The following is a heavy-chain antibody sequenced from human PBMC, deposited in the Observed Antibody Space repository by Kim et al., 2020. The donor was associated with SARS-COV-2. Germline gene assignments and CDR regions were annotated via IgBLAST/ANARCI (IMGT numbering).Heavy chain of an antibody. Sequence: GGSLRLSCAASGFTFSNYNMNWVRQTPGKGLEWISHIDFRGSTTYYADSLEGRFTISRDNGRNSLFLQMDSLRDEDTAVYFCARGLPEIRGVIGRRVNYDYYALDVWGQGTSVTVSS. CDR1: GFTFSNYN. J-gene: IGHJ6*02. D-gene: IGHD3-10*01. CDR3: ARGLPEIRGVIGRRVNYDYYALDV. V-gene: IGHV3-48*02. CDR2: IDFRGSTT.